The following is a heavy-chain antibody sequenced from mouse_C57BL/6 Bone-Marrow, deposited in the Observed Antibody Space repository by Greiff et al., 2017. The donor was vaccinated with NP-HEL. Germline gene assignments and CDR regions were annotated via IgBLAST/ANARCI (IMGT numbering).Heavy chain of an antibody. J-gene: IGHJ1*03. CDR2: ISNGGGST. CDR3: ARLTTTVVTPPYFDV. V-gene: IGHV5-12*01. CDR1: GFTFSDYY. D-gene: IGHD1-1*01. Sequence: EVMLVESGGGLVQPGGSLKLSCAASGFTFSDYYMYWVRQTPEKRLEWVAYISNGGGSTYYPDTVKGRFTISRDNAKNTLYLQMSRLKSEDTAMYYCARLTTTVVTPPYFDVWGTGTTVTVSS.